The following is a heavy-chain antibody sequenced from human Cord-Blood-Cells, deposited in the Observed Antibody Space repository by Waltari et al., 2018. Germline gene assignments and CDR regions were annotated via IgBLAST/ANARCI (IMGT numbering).Heavy chain of an antibody. Sequence: EVQLVESGGGLVQPGGSLRLSCAASGFTFSSYDMPWVRQATGKGLEWVSAIGTAGDTYYPGSVKGRFTISRENAKNSLYLQMNSLRAGDTAVYYCARADEWLRAFDIWGQGTMVTVSS. D-gene: IGHD3-3*01. CDR1: GFTFSSYD. V-gene: IGHV3-13*01. CDR2: IGTAGDT. CDR3: ARADEWLRAFDI. J-gene: IGHJ3*02.